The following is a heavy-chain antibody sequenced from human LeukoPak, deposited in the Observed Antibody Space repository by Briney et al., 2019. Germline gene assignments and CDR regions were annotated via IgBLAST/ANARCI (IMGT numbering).Heavy chain of an antibody. J-gene: IGHJ5*02. CDR2: IYYSGST. V-gene: IGHV4-34*09. Sequence: ASETLSLTCAVYGGSFSGYYWSWIRQPPGKGLEWIGYIYYSGSTYYNPSLKSRVTISVDTSKNQFSLKLSSVTAADTAVYYCARAPSATGAWFDPWGQGTLVTVSS. D-gene: IGHD7-27*01. CDR1: GGSFSGYY. CDR3: ARAPSATGAWFDP.